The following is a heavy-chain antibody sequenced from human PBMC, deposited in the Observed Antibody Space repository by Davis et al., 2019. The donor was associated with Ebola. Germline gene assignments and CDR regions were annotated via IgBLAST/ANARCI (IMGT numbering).Heavy chain of an antibody. D-gene: IGHD3-9*01. J-gene: IGHJ6*02. CDR2: VDPKAGKT. Sequence: ASVKVSCKASGYTFSDYYMHWVQGAPGKGLEWVGLVDPKAGKTVYAEKFKDRVTITADKSTDTVHMELSSLRYEDTAVYYCATLDILTAYVPYAMDVWGQGTTVTVSS. CDR3: ATLDILTAYVPYAMDV. V-gene: IGHV1-69-2*01. CDR1: GYTFSDYY.